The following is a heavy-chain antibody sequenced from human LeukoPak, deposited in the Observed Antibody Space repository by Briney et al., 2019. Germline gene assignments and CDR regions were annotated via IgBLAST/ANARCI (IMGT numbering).Heavy chain of an antibody. CDR3: ARENYDFWSGYHHFDY. J-gene: IGHJ4*02. Sequence: SETLSLTCTVSGGSISSYYWSWIRQPPGKGLEWIGYIYYSGSTNYNPSLKSRVTISVDTSKNQFSLKLSSVTAADTAVYYCARENYDFWSGYHHFDYWGQGTLVTVSS. D-gene: IGHD3-3*01. CDR1: GGSISSYY. CDR2: IYYSGST. V-gene: IGHV4-59*01.